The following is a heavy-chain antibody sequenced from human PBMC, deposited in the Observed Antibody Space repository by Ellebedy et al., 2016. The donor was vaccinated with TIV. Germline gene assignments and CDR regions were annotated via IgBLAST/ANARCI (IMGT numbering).Heavy chain of an antibody. CDR2: IRYDGSQT. D-gene: IGHD3-9*01. Sequence: GGSLRLSCAASGFTFTSYEMHWVRQAPGKGLEWVAFIRYDGSQTYHTGSVKGRFTISRDNSKKMLYLQMDSLRAEDTAVYYCAKDVGYVGLYLAYFYGMDVWGQGTMVTVSS. V-gene: IGHV3-30*02. CDR3: AKDVGYVGLYLAYFYGMDV. J-gene: IGHJ6*02. CDR1: GFTFTSYE.